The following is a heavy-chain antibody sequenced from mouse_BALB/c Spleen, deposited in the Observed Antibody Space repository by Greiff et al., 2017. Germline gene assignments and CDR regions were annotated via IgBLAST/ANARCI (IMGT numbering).Heavy chain of an antibody. D-gene: IGHD4-1*01. CDR2: IYPGDGDT. Sequence: VQLQQSGPELVKPGASVKISCKASGYAFSSSWMNWVKQRPGQGLEWIGRIYPGDGDTNYNGKFKGKATLTADKSSSTAYMQLSSLTSVDSAVYFCAREGELGRFAYWGQGTLVTVSA. CDR1: GYAFSSSW. CDR3: AREGELGRFAY. J-gene: IGHJ3*01. V-gene: IGHV1-82*01.